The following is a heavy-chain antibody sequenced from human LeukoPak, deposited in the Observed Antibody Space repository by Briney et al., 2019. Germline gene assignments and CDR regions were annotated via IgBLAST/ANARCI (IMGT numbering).Heavy chain of an antibody. CDR1: CDGSSYYL. D-gene: IGHD2/OR15-2a*01. J-gene: IGHJ3*01. CDR2: IYPGDSDT. CDR3: ASRANTGQYFFSYDV. V-gene: IGHV5-51*01. Sequence: GESLKISCKASCDGSSYYLIGVVREMSGKGLEWVGTIYPGDSDTRYNPSFQGQVTISADKSINTAYLQWNSLNASDTAMYYCASRANTGQYFFSYDVWGQGTMVSV.